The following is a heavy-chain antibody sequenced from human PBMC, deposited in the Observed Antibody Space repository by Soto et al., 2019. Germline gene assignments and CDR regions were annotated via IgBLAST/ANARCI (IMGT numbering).Heavy chain of an antibody. D-gene: IGHD2-2*02. CDR3: ARTCSSTSCYNYYYYGMDV. J-gene: IGHJ6*02. Sequence: QVQLVQSGAEVKKPGASVKVSCKASGYTFTSYAVHWVRQAPGRRLEWMGWINAGNGNTKYSQKFQGRVTITRDTSARTAYMELSSLSSEDTAVFYCARTCSSTSCYNYYYYGMDVWGQGTTVTVSS. CDR2: INAGNGNT. CDR1: GYTFTSYA. V-gene: IGHV1-3*01.